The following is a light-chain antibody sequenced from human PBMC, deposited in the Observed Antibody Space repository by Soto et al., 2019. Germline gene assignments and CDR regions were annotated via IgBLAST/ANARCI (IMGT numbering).Light chain of an antibody. V-gene: IGLV1-40*01. CDR3: QSFDSSLSAYV. CDR1: SSNIGAGRD. J-gene: IGLJ1*01. Sequence: QSVLTQPPSVSGAPGQRVTISCTGSSSNIGAGRDVHWYQQLPGTAPRLLIYGNNNRPSGVPDRFSSSKSGTSASLAITGLQAEDEADFDCQSFDSSLSAYVFGTGTKVTVL. CDR2: GNN.